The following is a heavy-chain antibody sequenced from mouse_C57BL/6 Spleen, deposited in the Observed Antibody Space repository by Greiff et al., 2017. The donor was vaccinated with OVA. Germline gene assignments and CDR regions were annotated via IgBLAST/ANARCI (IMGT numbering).Heavy chain of an antibody. CDR2: FNPSSGYT. D-gene: IGHD1-2*01. V-gene: IGHV1-7*01. Sequence: VQLQQSGAELEKPGASVKLSCKASGSTFTSYWMHWVKRRPGQGLEWIGYFNPSSGYTKSHQKFKDKATLTADKSSSTAYMQLSSLTYEYSAVYYCARWITTAPGYFDVWGTGPTVTVSS. CDR3: ARWITTAPGYFDV. CDR1: GSTFTSYW. J-gene: IGHJ1*03.